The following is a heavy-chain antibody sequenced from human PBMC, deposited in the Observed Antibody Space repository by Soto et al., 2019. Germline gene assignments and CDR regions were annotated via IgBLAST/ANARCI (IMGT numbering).Heavy chain of an antibody. CDR2: INPSGGST. CDR3: STDREGATLN. D-gene: IGHD1-26*01. V-gene: IGHV1-46*01. Sequence: ASVKVSCKASGYTFTSYYMHWVRQAPGQGLGWMGIINPSGGSTSYAQKFQGRVTMTRDTSTSTVYTELSSLRSEDTAVYYCSTDREGATLNWGQGTLVTVSS. J-gene: IGHJ4*02. CDR1: GYTFTSYY.